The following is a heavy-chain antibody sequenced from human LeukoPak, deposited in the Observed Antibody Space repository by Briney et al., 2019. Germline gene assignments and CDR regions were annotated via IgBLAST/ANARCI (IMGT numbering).Heavy chain of an antibody. V-gene: IGHV3-48*01. D-gene: IGHD1-26*01. J-gene: IGHJ4*02. Sequence: GGSLRLSCAASGFTFSSFSLNWVRQAPGKGLEWVSYISKSNNIYYADSVKGRFTISRDNSKNTLYLQMNSLRVEDTAVYYCARGHPHGWELYLDYWGQGTLVTVSS. CDR1: GFTFSSFS. CDR3: ARGHPHGWELYLDY. CDR2: ISKSNNI.